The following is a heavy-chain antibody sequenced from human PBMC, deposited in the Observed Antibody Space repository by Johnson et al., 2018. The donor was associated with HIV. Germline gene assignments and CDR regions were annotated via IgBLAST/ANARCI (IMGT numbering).Heavy chain of an antibody. Sequence: QMQLVESGGGVVQPGRSLRLSCAASGFTFSSYAMHWVRQAPGKGLEWAAVISFDGSNKYFADSVKGRFTISRDNSKNTLYLQINSLRAEDTAVYYCARLRAAFDIWGQGTMVTVSS. CDR2: ISFDGSNK. CDR3: ARLRAAFDI. CDR1: GFTFSSYA. V-gene: IGHV3-30*04. J-gene: IGHJ3*02.